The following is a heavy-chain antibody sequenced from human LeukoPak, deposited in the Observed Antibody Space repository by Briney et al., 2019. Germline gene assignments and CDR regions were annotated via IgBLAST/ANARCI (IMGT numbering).Heavy chain of an antibody. CDR1: GFTFTTYG. J-gene: IGHJ5*02. D-gene: IGHD6-13*01. CDR2: IIGTTST. V-gene: IGHV3-23*01. CDR3: AKRVEGGISWSSNWFDP. Sequence: LPGGSLRLSCEASGFTFTTYGMSWVRQAPGKGLQWVSTIIGTTSTYYVDSARGRFTISRDNSKNTLYLEMNGLTVDDTAVYYCAKRVEGGISWSSNWFDPRGQGALVTVSS.